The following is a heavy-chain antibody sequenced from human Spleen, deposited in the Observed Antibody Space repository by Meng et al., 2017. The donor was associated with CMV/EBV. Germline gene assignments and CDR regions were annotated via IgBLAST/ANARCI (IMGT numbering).Heavy chain of an antibody. CDR1: GSQFNGFY. V-gene: IGHV1-2*06. D-gene: IGHD1-26*01. Sequence: KTSGSQFNGFYIHWVRQAPGQGLEWMGHINPNSGDTKYAQKFEGRVSMTRDTSISTVYMELSSLRSDDTAFYYCTRRPLGSTRPFDYWGQGTLVTVSS. J-gene: IGHJ4*02. CDR3: TRRPLGSTRPFDY. CDR2: INPNSGDT.